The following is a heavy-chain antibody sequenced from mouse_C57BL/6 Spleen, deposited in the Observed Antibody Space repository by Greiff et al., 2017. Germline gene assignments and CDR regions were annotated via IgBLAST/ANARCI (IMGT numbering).Heavy chain of an antibody. V-gene: IGHV1-15*01. CDR1: GYTFTDYE. Sequence: QVQLQQSGAELVRPGASVTLSCKASGYTFTDYEMHWVKQTPVHGLEWIGAIDPETGGTAYNQKFKGKAILTADQSSSTAYMELRSLTSEDSAVYYCTRRDYWGQGTTLTVSS. J-gene: IGHJ2*01. CDR3: TRRDY. CDR2: IDPETGGT.